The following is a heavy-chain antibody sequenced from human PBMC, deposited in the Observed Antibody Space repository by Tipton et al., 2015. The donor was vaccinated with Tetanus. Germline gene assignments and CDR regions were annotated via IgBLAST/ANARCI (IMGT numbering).Heavy chain of an antibody. J-gene: IGHJ6*02. CDR1: GGTFSSYA. CDR3: ARDVAAGGKPFYYYGMDV. CDR2: IIPIFGTA. Sequence: QLVQSGAEVKKPGSSVKVSCKASGGTFSSYAISWVRQAPGQGLEWMGGIIPIFGTANYAQKFQGRVTITADESTSTAYMELSSLRSEDTAVYYCARDVAAGGKPFYYYGMDVWGQGTTVTVSS. V-gene: IGHV1-69*01. D-gene: IGHD6-13*01.